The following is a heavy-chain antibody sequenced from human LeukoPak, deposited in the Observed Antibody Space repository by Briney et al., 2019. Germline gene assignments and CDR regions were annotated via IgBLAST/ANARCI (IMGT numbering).Heavy chain of an antibody. CDR1: GFTFNDFA. V-gene: IGHV3-20*04. CDR2: ISWNSGNT. J-gene: IGHJ5*02. D-gene: IGHD3-10*01. CDR3: ARFMVRGPNGWFDP. Sequence: PGGSLRLSCAASGFTFNDFAMHWVRQAPGKGLEWVSGISWNSGNTDYADSVKGRFTISRDNAKNSLYLQMNSLRAEDTAVYYCARFMVRGPNGWFDPWGQGTLVTVSS.